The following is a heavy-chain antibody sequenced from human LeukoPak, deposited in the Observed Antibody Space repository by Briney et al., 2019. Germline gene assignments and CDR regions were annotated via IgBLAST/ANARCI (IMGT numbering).Heavy chain of an antibody. CDR1: GGSISSGIYY. Sequence: SETLSLTCTVSGGSISSGIYYWSWIRQPAGEGLEWIGRIYTNGNTNYNPSLRSRVTISLDTAKNQFSLKLSSVTAEDTAVYYCARVKTGVDHFYYYYMDVWGKGTTVTVSS. V-gene: IGHV4-61*02. D-gene: IGHD1-14*01. CDR3: ARVKTGVDHFYYYYMDV. J-gene: IGHJ6*03. CDR2: IYTNGNT.